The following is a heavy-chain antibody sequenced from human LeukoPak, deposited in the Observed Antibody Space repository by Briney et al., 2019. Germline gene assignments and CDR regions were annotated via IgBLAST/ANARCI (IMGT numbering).Heavy chain of an antibody. D-gene: IGHD4-17*01. J-gene: IGHJ4*02. Sequence: GGSLRLSCAGSGFTFRSYTMNWVRQAPGKGLEWVSGISSNSYYIYYADSVKGRFTISRDNAKNSLYLQMNSLRAEDTAVYYCARDRDYGDYVDYWGQGTLVTVSS. V-gene: IGHV3-21*04. CDR3: ARDRDYGDYVDY. CDR1: GFTFRSYT. CDR2: ISSNSYYI.